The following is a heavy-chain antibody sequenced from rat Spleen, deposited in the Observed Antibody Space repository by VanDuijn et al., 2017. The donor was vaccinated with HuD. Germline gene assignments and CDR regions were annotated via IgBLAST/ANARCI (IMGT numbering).Heavy chain of an antibody. V-gene: IGHV5-31*01. D-gene: IGHD1-5*01. CDR3: TTPYRYNYDFAY. CDR2: ITNASGRT. Sequence: EVQLVESGGGLVQPGGSLKLSCVASGFTFNNYWMTWIRQAPGRGLEWVASITNASGRTYYSDFVKGRFTISRDTAQNTLYLQMNSLRSEDTATYYCTTPYRYNYDFAYWGQGTLVTVSS. J-gene: IGHJ3*01. CDR1: GFTFNNYW.